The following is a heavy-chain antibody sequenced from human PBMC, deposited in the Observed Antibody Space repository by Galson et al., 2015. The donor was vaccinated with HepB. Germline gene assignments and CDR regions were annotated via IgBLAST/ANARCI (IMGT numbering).Heavy chain of an antibody. CDR2: INHSGST. CDR3: ARRRGPIWYSSSWYNWFDP. Sequence: SETLSLTCTVSGGSISGYYWSWIRQPPGKGLEWIGEINHSGSTNYNPSLKSRVTISVDTSKNQFSLKLSSVTAADTAVYYCARRRGPIWYSSSWYNWFDPWGQGTLVTVSS. D-gene: IGHD6-13*01. CDR1: GGSISGYY. V-gene: IGHV4-34*01. J-gene: IGHJ5*02.